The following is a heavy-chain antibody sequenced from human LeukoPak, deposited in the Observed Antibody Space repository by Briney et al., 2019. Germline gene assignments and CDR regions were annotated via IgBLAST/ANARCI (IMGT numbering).Heavy chain of an antibody. V-gene: IGHV1-2*02. CDR2: VNPNSGDT. D-gene: IGHD1-26*01. J-gene: IGHJ5*01. Sequence: ASVKVSCKASGYTFTGYYLHSVRQAPGQGLEWMGCVNPNSGDTNYAQKFQGSVTMTRDTSISTVYMELSRLRSDDTAVYYCARASGSYWWFDSWGQGTLVTVSS. CDR3: ARASGSYWWFDS. CDR1: GYTFTGYY.